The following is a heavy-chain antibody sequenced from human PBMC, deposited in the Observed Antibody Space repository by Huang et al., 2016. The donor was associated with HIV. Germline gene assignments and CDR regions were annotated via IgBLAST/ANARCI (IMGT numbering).Heavy chain of an antibody. Sequence: QVQLVQSGTEVKRSGASVKVSCKVSGYTLTELSMHWVRQAPGKGLEWMGGVDTGDGETSYAQKFQGRSTMTEDTSTDTAYMELGSLGSEDTAVYYCATRRDRWERYVDTAVQFDYWGQGTLVTVSS. D-gene: IGHD5-18*01. CDR1: GYTLTELS. CDR2: VDTGDGET. CDR3: ATRRDRWERYVDTAVQFDY. J-gene: IGHJ4*02. V-gene: IGHV1-24*01.